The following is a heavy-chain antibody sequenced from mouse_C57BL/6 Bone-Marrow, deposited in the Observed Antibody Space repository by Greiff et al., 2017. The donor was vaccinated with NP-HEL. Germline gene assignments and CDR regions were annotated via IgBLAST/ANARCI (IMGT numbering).Heavy chain of an antibody. J-gene: IGHJ4*01. CDR2: IDPENGDT. Sequence: VQLHQSGAELLRPGASVKLSCTVSGFNIKDDYMHWVKQRPEQGLEWIGWIDPENGDTEYASKFQGKATITAGTSSNTAYLQLSSLTSEDTAVYYCTTGGSSPYAMDYWGQGTSVTVSS. CDR3: TTGGSSPYAMDY. CDR1: GFNIKDDY. V-gene: IGHV14-4*01. D-gene: IGHD1-1*01.